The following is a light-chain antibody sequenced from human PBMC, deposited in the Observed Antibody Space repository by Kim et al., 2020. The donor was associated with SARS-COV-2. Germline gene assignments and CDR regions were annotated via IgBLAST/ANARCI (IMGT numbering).Light chain of an antibody. Sequence: GQSITISCTGTSGDVGGYKYISWYQQHPSKAPKNMIYDVSKRPSGVSNRFSGSKSGNTASLTISGLQTEDEADYYCSSYTSNNTWVFGGGTQLTVL. CDR2: DVS. J-gene: IGLJ3*02. CDR3: SSYTSNNTWV. CDR1: SGDVGGYKY. V-gene: IGLV2-14*04.